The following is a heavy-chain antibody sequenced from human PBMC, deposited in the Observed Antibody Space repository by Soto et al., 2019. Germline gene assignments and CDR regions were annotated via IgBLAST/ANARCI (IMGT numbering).Heavy chain of an antibody. CDR2: VFHNGDT. CDR3: ARKAWVRFDY. D-gene: IGHD7-27*01. J-gene: IGHJ4*02. CDR1: GDSISRSVW. V-gene: IGHV4-4*02. Sequence: SETLSLTCAVSGDSISRSVWWTWVRQPPGKGLEWIGEVFHNGDTNYNPSLKSRVTMSVDKSTNDFSLKVTSVTAADTAIYYCARKAWVRFDYWGQGALVTVSS.